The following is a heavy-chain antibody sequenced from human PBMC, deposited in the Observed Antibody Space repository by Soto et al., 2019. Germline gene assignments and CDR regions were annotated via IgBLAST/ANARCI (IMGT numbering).Heavy chain of an antibody. CDR1: GFPFSSYA. V-gene: IGHV3-74*01. CDR2: SNSDGSSK. D-gene: IGHD3-3*01. Sequence: GGSLRLSCAASGFPFSSYAMIWVRQATGKGLDWVSRSNSDGSSKSHSASVKGRFTISREKQKKTLYLQMSGPRAEDTALYYCAIRQYPPGDHLELWGRGTVVTVAS. CDR3: AIRQYPPGDHLEL. J-gene: IGHJ3*01.